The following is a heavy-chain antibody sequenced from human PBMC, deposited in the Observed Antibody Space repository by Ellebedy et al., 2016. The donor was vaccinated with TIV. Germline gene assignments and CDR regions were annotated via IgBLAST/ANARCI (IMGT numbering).Heavy chain of an antibody. D-gene: IGHD5-18*01. CDR3: ARATAEFDY. Sequence: GESLKISCAASGFTFSSYDMHWVRQATGKGLEWVSAIGTAGDTYYPGSVKGRFTLSRENAKKSLYLQINSLRAEDTAVYYCARATAEFDYWGQGTLVTVSS. CDR2: IGTAGDT. CDR1: GFTFSSYD. J-gene: IGHJ4*02. V-gene: IGHV3-13*01.